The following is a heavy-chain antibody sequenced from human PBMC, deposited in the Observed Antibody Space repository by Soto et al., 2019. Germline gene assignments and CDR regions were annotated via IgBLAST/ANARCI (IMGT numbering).Heavy chain of an antibody. CDR3: ARGRSHGYFGGMDV. D-gene: IGHD5-18*01. CDR1: GYSFTSYW. CDR2: IYPSDSYT. Sequence: PGESLKISCKGSGYSFTSYWIGWVRQMPGKGLKWMGMIYPSDSYTNYSPSFQGHVTISADKSISTAYLQWSSLKASDTAMYYCARGRSHGYFGGMDVWGQGTKVSVSS. J-gene: IGHJ6*01. V-gene: IGHV5-10-1*01.